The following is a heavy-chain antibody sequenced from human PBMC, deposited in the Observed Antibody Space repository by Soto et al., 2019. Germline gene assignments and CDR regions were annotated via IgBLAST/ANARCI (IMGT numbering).Heavy chain of an antibody. Sequence: SETLSLTCTVSGDSLSGGDYYWSWIRQPPGKGLEWIGDIYYTGFTFYNPSLKSRLTIPLDSSKNLFSLKLSSVTAADTAVYYCATNGDYYDSSGPKYFPHWGQGTLVTV. D-gene: IGHD3-22*01. CDR1: GDSLSGGDYY. V-gene: IGHV4-30-4*08. CDR2: IYYTGFT. J-gene: IGHJ1*01. CDR3: ATNGDYYDSSGPKYFPH.